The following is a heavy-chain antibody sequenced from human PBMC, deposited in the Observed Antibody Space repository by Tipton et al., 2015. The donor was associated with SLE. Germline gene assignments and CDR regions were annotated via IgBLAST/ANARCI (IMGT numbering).Heavy chain of an antibody. Sequence: TLSLTCAVYGASFSDYYWSWIRHPPGKGLEWIGEINDVGGTNFNPSLKSRVTISLDRSKKQLSLELTSITAADTAVYYCARGAKERITLVRVRPYYFDYWGQGSLVTVSS. J-gene: IGHJ4*01. CDR3: ARGAKERITLVRVRPYYFDY. CDR2: INDVGGT. V-gene: IGHV4-34*01. D-gene: IGHD3-10*01. CDR1: GASFSDYY.